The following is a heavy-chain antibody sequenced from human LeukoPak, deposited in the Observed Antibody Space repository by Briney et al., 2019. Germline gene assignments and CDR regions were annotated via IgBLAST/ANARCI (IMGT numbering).Heavy chain of an antibody. J-gene: IGHJ4*02. V-gene: IGHV1-2*02. CDR2: INPNSGGT. CDR1: GYTFTGYY. CDR3: ARDQLLRYFDWLLPYEYYFDY. Sequence: GASVKVSCKASGYTFTGYYMHWVRQAPGQGLEWMGWINPNSGGTNYAQKFQGRVTMTRDTSTSTAYMELSRLRSDDTAVYYCARDQLLRYFDWLLPYEYYFDYWGQGTLVTVSS. D-gene: IGHD3-9*01.